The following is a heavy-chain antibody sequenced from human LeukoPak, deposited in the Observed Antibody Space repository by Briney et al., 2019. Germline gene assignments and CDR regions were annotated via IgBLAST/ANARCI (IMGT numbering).Heavy chain of an antibody. D-gene: IGHD3-22*01. V-gene: IGHV3-66*02. CDR2: IYSGGST. J-gene: IGHJ4*02. CDR3: ARDSSGYFDY. Sequence: GGSLRLSCAASGFTVSSNYMSWVRQAPGKGLEWVSVIYSGGSTYYAGSVKGRFTISRDNSKNTLYLQMNSLRAEDTAVYYCARDSSGYFDYWGQGTLVTVSS. CDR1: GFTVSSNY.